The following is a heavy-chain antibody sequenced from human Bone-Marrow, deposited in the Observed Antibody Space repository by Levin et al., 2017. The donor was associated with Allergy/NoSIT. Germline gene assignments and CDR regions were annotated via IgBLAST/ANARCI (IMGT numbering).Heavy chain of an antibody. Sequence: TGGSLRLSCAASGFTFSDYYMTWIRQAPGKGLEWVSYISDTGTTIYYAASVKGRFTISRDNAKNSLYLQMNSLRVEDTAMYYCARRGSYSDYWGQGTLVTVSS. CDR3: ARRGSYSDY. CDR1: GFTFSDYY. D-gene: IGHD1-26*01. J-gene: IGHJ4*02. V-gene: IGHV3-11*01. CDR2: ISDTGTTI.